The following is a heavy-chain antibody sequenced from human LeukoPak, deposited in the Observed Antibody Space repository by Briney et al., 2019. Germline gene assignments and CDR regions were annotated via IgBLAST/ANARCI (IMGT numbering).Heavy chain of an antibody. Sequence: GRSLRLSCAASGFTFDDYAMHWVRQAPGKGLEWVSGISWNSGSIGYVDSVKGRFTISRDNAKNSLYLQMNSLRAEDTALYYCAKDTQSSGWYYFDYWGQGTLVTVSS. V-gene: IGHV3-9*01. J-gene: IGHJ4*02. CDR2: ISWNSGSI. CDR3: AKDTQSSGWYYFDY. CDR1: GFTFDDYA. D-gene: IGHD6-19*01.